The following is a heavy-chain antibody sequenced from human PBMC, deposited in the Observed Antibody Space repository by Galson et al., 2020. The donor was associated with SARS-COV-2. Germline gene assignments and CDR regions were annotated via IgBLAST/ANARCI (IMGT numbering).Heavy chain of an antibody. J-gene: IGHJ6*02. CDR2: TYNSGNT. CDR1: GGYITNGNYY. Sequence: SETLSLTCTVSGGYITNGNYYWSWIRQPAGKGLEWIGRTYNSGNTNYKTTLKSQITISVDTSKNQFSLKLRSVAAADTAVYYCARGKYHCVTIFGIVTGPCGMGVGGQGTAVTVSS. V-gene: IGHV4-61*02. D-gene: IGHD3-3*01. CDR3: ARGKYHCVTIFGIVTGPCGMGV.